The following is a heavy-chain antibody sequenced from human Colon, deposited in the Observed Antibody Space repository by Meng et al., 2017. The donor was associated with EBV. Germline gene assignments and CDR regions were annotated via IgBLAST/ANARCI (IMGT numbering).Heavy chain of an antibody. CDR3: ARGRGNQPLFDF. V-gene: IGHV1-69*10. Sequence: VQLVQSGAEVKKPGPSVKVAFKTSGGSFSTYTFSWVRQAPGQGREWMGGLIPVLNKAKSAPRFQDRVTFTADETTTTAYMELSSLTFEDTAVYFCARGRGNQPLFDFWGQGTLVTVSS. J-gene: IGHJ4*02. CDR2: LIPVLNKA. D-gene: IGHD2/OR15-2a*01. CDR1: GGSFSTYT.